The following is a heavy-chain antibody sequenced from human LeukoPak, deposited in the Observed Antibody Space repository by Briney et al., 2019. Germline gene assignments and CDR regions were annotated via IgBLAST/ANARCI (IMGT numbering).Heavy chain of an antibody. V-gene: IGHV3-15*01. D-gene: IGHD1-26*01. CDR1: GFTFSNAW. J-gene: IGHJ3*02. Sequence: PGGSLRLSCAASGFTFSNAWMSWVRQAPGKGLEWVGRIKSKTDGGTTDYAAPVKGRFTISRDNAKNSLYLQMNSLRAEDTAVYYCARDVAGSSDDAFDIWGQGTMVTVSS. CDR2: IKSKTDGGTT. CDR3: ARDVAGSSDDAFDI.